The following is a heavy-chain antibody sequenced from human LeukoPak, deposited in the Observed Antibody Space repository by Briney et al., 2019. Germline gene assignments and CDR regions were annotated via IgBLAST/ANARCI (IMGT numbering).Heavy chain of an antibody. J-gene: IGHJ6*02. V-gene: IGHV1-2*02. Sequence: ASVKVSCKASGYTFTGYYMHWVRQAPGQGLEWMGWINPNSGGTNYAQKFQGRVTMTRDTSISTAYMELSRLRSDDTAVYYCARPGYSSSWYTSRYYYYGMDVWGQGTTVTVSS. CDR2: INPNSGGT. D-gene: IGHD6-13*01. CDR3: ARPGYSSSWYTSRYYYYGMDV. CDR1: GYTFTGYY.